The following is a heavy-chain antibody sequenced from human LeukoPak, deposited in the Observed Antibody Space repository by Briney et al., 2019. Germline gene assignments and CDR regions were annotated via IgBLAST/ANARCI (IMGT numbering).Heavy chain of an antibody. D-gene: IGHD3-3*01. Sequence: GGSLRLSCEASGLTLSTYWMNWVRQVPGKGLDWVANINPDGSGKRYVDSVKGRFTIARDNADNSLSLQMNSLRAEDTAVYYCAKGHDFWSGPYGGYFDYWGQGTLVTVSS. V-gene: IGHV3-7*01. J-gene: IGHJ4*02. CDR3: AKGHDFWSGPYGGYFDY. CDR2: INPDGSGK. CDR1: GLTLSTYW.